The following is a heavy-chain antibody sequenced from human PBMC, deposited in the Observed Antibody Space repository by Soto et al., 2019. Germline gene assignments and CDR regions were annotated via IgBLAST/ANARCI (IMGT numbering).Heavy chain of an antibody. D-gene: IGHD4-17*01. Sequence: ESGGGLVQPGGSLRLSCAASGFTFGSYAMNWVRQAPGEGLEWVSVVSGSGDTTNYADSVKGRFTISRDNSKNTLYLQMNSLRAEDTAVYYCAKSHGDRYYYYYYMDVWGKGTTVTVSS. J-gene: IGHJ6*03. CDR3: AKSHGDRYYYYYYMDV. V-gene: IGHV3-23*01. CDR2: VSGSGDTT. CDR1: GFTFGSYA.